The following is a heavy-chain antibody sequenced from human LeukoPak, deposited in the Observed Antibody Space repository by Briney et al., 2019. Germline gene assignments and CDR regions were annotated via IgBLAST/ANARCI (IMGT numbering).Heavy chain of an antibody. Sequence: SETLSLTCSVSGYSISSGYYWGWIRQPPGKGLEWIGVIHHSGTTYYNPSLKSRVTISVDTSKNQFSLRLSSVTAADTAVYYCARLTYGDIWGQGTMVTVSS. J-gene: IGHJ3*02. D-gene: IGHD2-8*01. CDR1: GYSISSGYY. CDR3: ARLTYGDI. V-gene: IGHV4-38-2*01. CDR2: IHHSGTT.